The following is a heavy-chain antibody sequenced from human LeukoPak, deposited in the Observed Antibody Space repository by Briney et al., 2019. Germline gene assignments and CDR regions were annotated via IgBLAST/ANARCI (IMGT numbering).Heavy chain of an antibody. D-gene: IGHD2-15*01. CDR3: ARGGFSVVVVAASKDYFDY. CDR2: INHSGST. CDR1: GGSFSGYY. V-gene: IGHV4-34*01. Sequence: SETLSLTCAVYGGSFSGYYCSWIRQPPGKGLEWIGEINHSGSTNYNPCISSLATIAVDTSKYQFSLKLSSVTVADTAVYYCARGGFSVVVVAASKDYFDYWGQGTLVTVSS. J-gene: IGHJ4*02.